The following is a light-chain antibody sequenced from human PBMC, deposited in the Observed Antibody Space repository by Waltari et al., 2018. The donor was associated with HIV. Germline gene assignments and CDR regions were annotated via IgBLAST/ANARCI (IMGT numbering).Light chain of an antibody. Sequence: QSVLTQPPSVSGTPGQRADIPCSGSTANIGRNYGYRYQQLPGTAPKLLIYRDNLRPSGVPDRFSCSKSGTSASLSINGLRSEDEADYYCAAWDDTLSGQGLFGGGTKLTVL. J-gene: IGLJ2*01. CDR3: AAWDDTLSGQGL. CDR1: TANIGRNY. V-gene: IGLV1-47*01. CDR2: RDN.